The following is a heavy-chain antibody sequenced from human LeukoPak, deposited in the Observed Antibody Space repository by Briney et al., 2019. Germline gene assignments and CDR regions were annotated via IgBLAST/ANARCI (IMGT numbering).Heavy chain of an antibody. CDR2: INHSVST. V-gene: IGHV4-34*01. CDR3: ARGSSNTAMALRYFDL. Sequence: SETLSLTRAVYGGSFSGYYWSWIREPPGKGLEWIGEINHSVSTNYNPSLKSRVTISVDTSKNQFSPKLRSVTAADPAVYYCARGSSNTAMALRYFDLWGRGTLVTVSS. CDR1: GGSFSGYY. D-gene: IGHD5-18*01. J-gene: IGHJ2*01.